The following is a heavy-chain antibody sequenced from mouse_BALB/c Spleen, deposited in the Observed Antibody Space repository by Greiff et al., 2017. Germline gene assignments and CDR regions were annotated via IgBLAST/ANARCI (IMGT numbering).Heavy chain of an antibody. CDR2: ISYDGSN. CDR1: GYSITSGYY. CDR3: ARELGPYYAMDY. J-gene: IGHJ4*01. Sequence: EESGPGLVKPSQSLSLTCSVTGYSITSGYYWNWIRQFPGNKLEWMGYISYDGSNNYNPSLKNRISITRDTSKNQFFLKLNSVTTEDTATYYCARELGPYYAMDYWGQGTSVTVSS. V-gene: IGHV3-6*02. D-gene: IGHD4-1*01.